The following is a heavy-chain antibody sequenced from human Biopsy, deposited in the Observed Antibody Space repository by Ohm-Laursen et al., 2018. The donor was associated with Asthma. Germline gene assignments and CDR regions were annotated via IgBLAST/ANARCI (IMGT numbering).Heavy chain of an antibody. CDR1: GFTFSNYG. D-gene: IGHD1-26*01. J-gene: IGHJ4*02. V-gene: IGHV3-30*18. CDR3: AKDVFPGWELRRGPDY. Sequence: SLRLSCTAPGFTFSNYGMHWVRQAPGKGLDWVAVISFDGGNKNYTDSVKGRFTISRDNSRNTLHLQMNSLRAGDTAVYYCAKDVFPGWELRRGPDYWGQGTLVTVSS. CDR2: ISFDGGNK.